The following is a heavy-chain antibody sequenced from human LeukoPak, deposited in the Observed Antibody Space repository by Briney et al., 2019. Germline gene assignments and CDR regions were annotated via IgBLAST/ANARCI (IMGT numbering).Heavy chain of an antibody. CDR2: IKQDGSEK. V-gene: IGHV3-7*03. J-gene: IGHJ6*02. CDR3: AAGAALSDYYYGLDV. CDR1: GFSLSSFW. Sequence: GGSLRLSCAASGFSLSSFWMSWVRQAPGKGLEWVANIKQDGSEKYYVDSVKSRFTISRDNAKNSLFLQMNSLRVEDTALYYCAAGAALSDYYYGLDVWGQGTTVTVSS. D-gene: IGHD6-6*01.